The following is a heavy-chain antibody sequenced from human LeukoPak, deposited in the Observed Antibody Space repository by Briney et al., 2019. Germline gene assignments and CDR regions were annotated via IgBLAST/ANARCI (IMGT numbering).Heavy chain of an antibody. Sequence: GGSLRLSCAASGFTFSSYGMHWVRQAPGKGLEWVAFIRYDGSNKYYADSVKGRFTISRDNSKNTLYLQMNSLRAEDTAVYYCAREGIYGSGAFDIWGKGTMVPVSS. D-gene: IGHD3-10*01. CDR1: GFTFSSYG. J-gene: IGHJ3*02. CDR3: AREGIYGSGAFDI. V-gene: IGHV3-30*02. CDR2: IRYDGSNK.